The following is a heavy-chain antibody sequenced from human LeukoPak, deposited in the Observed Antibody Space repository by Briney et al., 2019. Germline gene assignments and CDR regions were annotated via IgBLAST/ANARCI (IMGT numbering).Heavy chain of an antibody. CDR3: ALDVGATNGRFDP. D-gene: IGHD1-26*01. Sequence: SETLSLTCTVSGGSISSGGYYWSWIRQHPGKGLEWIGYIYYSGSTYYNPSLKSRVTISVDTSKSQFSLKLSSVTAADTAVYYCALDVGATNGRFDPWGQGTLVTVSS. V-gene: IGHV4-31*03. CDR2: IYYSGST. CDR1: GGSISSGGYY. J-gene: IGHJ5*02.